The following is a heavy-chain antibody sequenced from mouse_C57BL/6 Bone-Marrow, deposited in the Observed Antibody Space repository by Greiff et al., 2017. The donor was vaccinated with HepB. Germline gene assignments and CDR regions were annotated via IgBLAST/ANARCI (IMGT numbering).Heavy chain of an antibody. J-gene: IGHJ2*01. Sequence: ESGPGLVKPSQSLSLTCSVTGYSITSGYYWNWIRQFPGNKLEWMGYISYDGSNNYNPSLKNRISITRDTSKNQFFLKLNSVTTEDTATYYCAKGGDSLFDYWGQGTTLTVSS. D-gene: IGHD3-3*01. CDR1: GYSITSGYY. V-gene: IGHV3-6*01. CDR2: ISYDGSN. CDR3: AKGGDSLFDY.